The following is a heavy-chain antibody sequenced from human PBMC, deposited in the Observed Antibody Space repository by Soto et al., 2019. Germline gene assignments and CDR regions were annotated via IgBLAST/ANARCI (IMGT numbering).Heavy chain of an antibody. V-gene: IGHV4-30-4*01. D-gene: IGHD4-4*01. CDR2: IYYRGST. Sequence: QVQLQESGPGLVKPSQTLSLTCTVSGGSISSGDYYWSWIRQPPGKGLEWIGYIYYRGSTYYNPSLKSRVTISVDTSKNQFSLKLSSVTAADTAVYYCARRVIAVSQGDWYFDLWGRGTLVTVSS. J-gene: IGHJ2*01. CDR3: ARRVIAVSQGDWYFDL. CDR1: GGSISSGDYY.